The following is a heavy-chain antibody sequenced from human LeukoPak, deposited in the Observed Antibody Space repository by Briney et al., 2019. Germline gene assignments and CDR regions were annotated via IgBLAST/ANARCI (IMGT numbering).Heavy chain of an antibody. Sequence: PGGSLRLSCAASGFTFSSYGMHWVRQAPGKGLEWVAVISYDGNNKYYADSVKGRFTISRDNSKNTLYLQMNSLRTEDTAVYYCAMAWVIMVRGVNYWGQGTLVTVSS. J-gene: IGHJ4*02. CDR3: AMAWVIMVRGVNY. V-gene: IGHV3-30*03. CDR1: GFTFSSYG. CDR2: ISYDGNNK. D-gene: IGHD3-10*01.